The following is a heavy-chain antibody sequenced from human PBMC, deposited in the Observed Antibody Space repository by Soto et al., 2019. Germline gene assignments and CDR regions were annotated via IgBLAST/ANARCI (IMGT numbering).Heavy chain of an antibody. Sequence: ASVKVSCKSSGYTFTTYGISWVRQAPGQGLEWMGWISAYNGNTNYAQKLQGRVTMTTDTSTSTAYMELRSLRSDDTAVYYCARGAAAGTINKFDYWGQGTLVTVSS. J-gene: IGHJ4*02. CDR2: ISAYNGNT. V-gene: IGHV1-18*01. CDR1: GYTFTTYG. CDR3: ARGAAAGTINKFDY. D-gene: IGHD6-13*01.